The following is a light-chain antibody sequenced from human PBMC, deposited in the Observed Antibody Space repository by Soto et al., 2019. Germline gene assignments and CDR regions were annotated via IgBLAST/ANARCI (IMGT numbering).Light chain of an antibody. J-gene: IGLJ1*01. CDR2: SDN. CDR1: SSNIGAGYV. V-gene: IGLV1-40*01. CDR3: QSYDNNSDYV. Sequence: QSVLTQPPSVSGAPGQGVTISCTGSSSNIGAGYVVHWYQQLPGAAPKLLIFSDNNRPSGVPDRFSGSKSGTSASLAITGLRAEDEADYYCQSYDNNSDYVFGTGTKVTVL.